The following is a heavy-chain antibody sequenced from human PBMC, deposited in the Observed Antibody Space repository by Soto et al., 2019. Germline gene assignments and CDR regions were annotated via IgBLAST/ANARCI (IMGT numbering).Heavy chain of an antibody. CDR3: ARPSSEATMPFDAFDI. D-gene: IGHD5-12*01. CDR2: INPNSGGT. J-gene: IGHJ3*02. Sequence: ASVKVSCKASGYTFTGYYMHWVRQAPGQGLEWMGWINPNSGGTNYAQKFQGWVTMTRDTSISTVYMELSRLRSDDTAVYYCARPSSEATMPFDAFDIWGQGTMVTVSS. V-gene: IGHV1-2*04. CDR1: GYTFTGYY.